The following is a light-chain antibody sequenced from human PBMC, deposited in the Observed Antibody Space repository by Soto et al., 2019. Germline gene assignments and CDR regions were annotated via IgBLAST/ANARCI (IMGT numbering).Light chain of an antibody. CDR2: AAY. J-gene: IGKJ3*01. V-gene: IGKV1-9*01. CDR1: QGINNY. Sequence: DIQLTQSPSFLSASVGDRVTITCRASQGINNYLAWYQQKPGKAPNLLIYAAYTLQNGVPSRFSGSGSGTEFTLIITNLQPEDFATYHCQQLKSYPITFGPGTKVD. CDR3: QQLKSYPIT.